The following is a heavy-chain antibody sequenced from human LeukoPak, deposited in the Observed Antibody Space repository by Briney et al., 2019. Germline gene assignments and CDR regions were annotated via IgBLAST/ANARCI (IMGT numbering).Heavy chain of an antibody. CDR3: AKEAYYYDSSGYYHFDY. J-gene: IGHJ4*02. CDR1: GFTFSSYG. Sequence: GGSLRLSCAASGFTFSSYGMHWVRQAPGKGLEWVAFIRYDGSNKYYADSVKGRFTVSRDNSKNTLYLQMNSLRAEDTAVYYCAKEAYYYDSSGYYHFDYWGQGTLVTVSS. CDR2: IRYDGSNK. V-gene: IGHV3-30*02. D-gene: IGHD3-22*01.